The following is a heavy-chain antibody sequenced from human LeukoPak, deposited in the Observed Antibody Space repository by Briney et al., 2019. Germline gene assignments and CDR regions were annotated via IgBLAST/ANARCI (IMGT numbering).Heavy chain of an antibody. V-gene: IGHV4-4*07. CDR2: MFTSGDT. CDR1: GGSIDAYY. CDR3: VQYPGFYGLDQ. Sequence: SETLSLTCTVSGGSIDAYYWTWIRQPGDKRLEWLGRMFTSGDTYYNPSLRGRLTISLGTAKNQIFLKLTSVTAADTAVYFGVQYPGFYGLDQWGQGALVTVSS. J-gene: IGHJ4*02. D-gene: IGHD3-10*01.